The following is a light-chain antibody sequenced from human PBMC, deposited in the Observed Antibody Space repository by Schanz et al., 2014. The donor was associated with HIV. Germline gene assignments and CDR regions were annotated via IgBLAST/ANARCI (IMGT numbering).Light chain of an antibody. CDR1: SSDVGGYNH. J-gene: IGLJ1*01. CDR3: SSYTSSLTRV. V-gene: IGLV2-8*01. Sequence: QSALTQPPSASGSPGQSVTISCTGTSSDVGGYNHVSWYQQHPGKAPKLMIYEVTKRPSGVPDRFSGSRSGNTASLTVSGLQAEDEADYFCSSYTSSLTRVFGTGTKLTVL. CDR2: EVT.